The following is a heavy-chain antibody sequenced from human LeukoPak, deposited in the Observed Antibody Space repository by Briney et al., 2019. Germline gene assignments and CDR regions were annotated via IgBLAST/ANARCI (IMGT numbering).Heavy chain of an antibody. CDR3: AKDLQPISGTTVDAFDI. CDR1: GFTFSSYA. V-gene: IGHV3-23*01. D-gene: IGHD3-10*01. Sequence: GGSLRLSCAASGFTFSSYAMSWVGQAPGKGLEGVSSFSGSGGSTYYADSVKGRFTISRENSKNTLYLQMNILRAEDTAVYYCAKDLQPISGTTVDAFDIWGQGTMVTVSS. J-gene: IGHJ3*02. CDR2: FSGSGGST.